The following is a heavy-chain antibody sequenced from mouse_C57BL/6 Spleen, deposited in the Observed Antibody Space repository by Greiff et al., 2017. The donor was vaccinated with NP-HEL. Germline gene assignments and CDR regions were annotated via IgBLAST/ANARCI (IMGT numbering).Heavy chain of an antibody. CDR2: IYPGSGST. D-gene: IGHD1-1*01. Sequence: QVQLQQPGAELVKPGASVKMSCKASGYTFTSYWITWVKQRPGQGLEWIGDIYPGSGSTNYNEKFKSKATLTVDTSSSTAYMQLSSLTSEDSAVYYCSSSITTVVAPYWYFDVWGTGTTVTVSS. CDR1: GYTFTSYW. V-gene: IGHV1-55*01. CDR3: SSSITTVVAPYWYFDV. J-gene: IGHJ1*03.